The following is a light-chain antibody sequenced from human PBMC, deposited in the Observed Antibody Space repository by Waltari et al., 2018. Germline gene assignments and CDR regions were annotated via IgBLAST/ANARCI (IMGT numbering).Light chain of an antibody. J-gene: IGLJ2*01. CDR2: DVS. CDR3: SSYTSSSVV. V-gene: IGLV2-14*01. CDR1: SSDVGGYNY. Sequence: QSALTQPASVSGSPGQSITISCTGTSSDVGGYNYFSWYQQHPGKAPKLMIYDVSNRPSGVSYRFTGSKSGNTASLTISGLQAEDEADYYCSSYTSSSVVFGGGTKLTVL.